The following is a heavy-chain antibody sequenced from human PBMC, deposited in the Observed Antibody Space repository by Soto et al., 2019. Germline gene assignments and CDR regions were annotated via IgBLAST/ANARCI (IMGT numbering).Heavy chain of an antibody. J-gene: IGHJ4*02. CDR3: AVLAYCGGDCDRQFDY. CDR1: GYTFTGYY. Sequence: ASVKVSCKASGYTFTGYYMHWVRQAPGQGLEWMGWINPNSGGTNYAQKFQGWVTMTRDTSISTAYMELSRLRSDDTAVYYCAVLAYCGGDCDRQFDYWGQGTLVTVSS. V-gene: IGHV1-2*04. D-gene: IGHD2-21*02. CDR2: INPNSGGT.